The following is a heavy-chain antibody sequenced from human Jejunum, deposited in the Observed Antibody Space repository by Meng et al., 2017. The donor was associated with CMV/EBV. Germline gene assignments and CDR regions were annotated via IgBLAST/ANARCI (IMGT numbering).Heavy chain of an antibody. CDR3: ARGRYCSTTSCSDRRGYFDF. J-gene: IGHJ2*01. Sequence: YMDWVRQAPGEGLEWVGRATNRANGYTTEYAASVKGRFTISRDDSKNSLFLQMNSLKTEDTAVYFCARGRYCSTTSCSDRRGYFDFWGRGTLVTVSS. CDR1: Y. CDR2: ATNRANGYTT. V-gene: IGHV3-72*01. D-gene: IGHD2-2*01.